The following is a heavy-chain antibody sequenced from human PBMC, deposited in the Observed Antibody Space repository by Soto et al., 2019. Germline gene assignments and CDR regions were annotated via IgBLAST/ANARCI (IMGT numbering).Heavy chain of an antibody. Sequence: ASVKVSCKASGYTFTGYYMHWVRQAPGQGLEWMGWINPNSGGTNYAQKFQGRVTMTRDTSISTAYMELSRLRSDDTAVYYCAIETLYSSSSWNDAFDIWGKATMV. V-gene: IGHV1-2*02. D-gene: IGHD6-6*01. J-gene: IGHJ3*02. CDR3: AIETLYSSSSWNDAFDI. CDR2: INPNSGGT. CDR1: GYTFTGYY.